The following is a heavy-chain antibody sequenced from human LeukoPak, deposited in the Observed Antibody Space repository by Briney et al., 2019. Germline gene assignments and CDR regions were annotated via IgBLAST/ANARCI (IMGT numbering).Heavy chain of an antibody. CDR1: GYSISSGSYY. CDR3: ARESSLSYYMDV. V-gene: IGHV4-61*02. D-gene: IGHD3-10*01. CDR2: IYTSGST. J-gene: IGHJ6*03. Sequence: PSETLSLTCTVSGYSISSGSYYWSWIRQPAGKGLEWIGRIYTSGSTNYNPSLKSRVTISVDTSKNQFSLKLSSVTAADTAVYYCARESSLSYYMDVWGKGTTVTVSS.